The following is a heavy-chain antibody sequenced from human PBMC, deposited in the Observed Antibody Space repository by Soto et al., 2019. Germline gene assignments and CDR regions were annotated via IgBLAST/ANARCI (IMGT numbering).Heavy chain of an antibody. CDR3: FRDIVDSFDSTGYPDH. V-gene: IGHV4-30-4*01. D-gene: IGHD3-22*01. Sequence: SETLSLTCSVSGGSINSYTNYWSWIRQTPSRGLEWIGYIYYSGTTYYNPSLKSRVTISIDTSKNQFSLSLTSVVAADTAVYYCFRDIVDSFDSTGYPDHWGQGTLVTVYS. J-gene: IGHJ4*02. CDR2: IYYSGTT. CDR1: GGSINSYTNY.